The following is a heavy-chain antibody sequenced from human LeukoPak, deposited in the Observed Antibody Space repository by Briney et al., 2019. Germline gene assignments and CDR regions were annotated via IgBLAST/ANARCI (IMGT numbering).Heavy chain of an antibody. CDR1: GGSFSSYY. J-gene: IGHJ4*02. CDR3: ARGGSRQSSSSDFDY. V-gene: IGHV4-59*01. D-gene: IGHD6-6*01. CDR2: IYYNGNT. Sequence: PSETLSLTCTVSGGSFSSYYWSWIRQPPGKGLEWIGYIYYNGNTNYNPSLKSRVTISVDTSKKQFSLKLSSVTAADTAVYYCARGGSRQSSSSDFDYWGQGTLVTVSS.